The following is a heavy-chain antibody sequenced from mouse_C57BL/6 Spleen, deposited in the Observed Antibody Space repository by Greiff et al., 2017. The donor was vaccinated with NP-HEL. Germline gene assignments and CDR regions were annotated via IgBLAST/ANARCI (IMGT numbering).Heavy chain of an antibody. CDR2: ILPGSGST. CDR1: GYTFTGYW. Sequence: QVQLQQPGAELMKPGASVKLSCKATGYTFTGYWIEWVKQRPGHGLEWIGEILPGSGSTHYNEKFKGKATFTADKSSNTAYMQLSSLTTEDYAIDYRGKRHNWAWFAYWGQGTLVTVSA. CDR3: GKRHNWAWFAY. J-gene: IGHJ3*01. V-gene: IGHV1-9*01. D-gene: IGHD4-1*01.